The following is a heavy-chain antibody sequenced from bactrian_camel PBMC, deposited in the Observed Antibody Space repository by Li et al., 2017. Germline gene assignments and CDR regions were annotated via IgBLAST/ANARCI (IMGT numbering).Heavy chain of an antibody. CDR2: INTGGGST. J-gene: IGHJ4*01. V-gene: IGHV3S31*01. CDR1: GFTFSSYA. D-gene: IGHD7*01. Sequence: DVQLVESGGGLVQPGGSLTLSCAASGFTFSSYAMSWVRQAPGKGIERVSAINTGGGSTYYADSVKGRFTISRDNAKNTLYLQLNSLKTEDTAMYYCAPPPAGVSGQGTQVTVS.